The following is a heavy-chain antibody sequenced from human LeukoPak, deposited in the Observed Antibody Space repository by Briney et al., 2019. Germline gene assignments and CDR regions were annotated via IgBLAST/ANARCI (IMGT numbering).Heavy chain of an antibody. CDR1: GYTFTGYY. Sequence: GASVKVSCKASGYTFTGYYMHWVRQAPGQGLERMGWINPNSGGTNYAQKFQGRVTMTRDTSISTAYMELSRLRSDDTAVYYCAREYGDYGAFDYWGQGTLVTVSS. V-gene: IGHV1-2*02. CDR2: INPNSGGT. D-gene: IGHD4-17*01. CDR3: AREYGDYGAFDY. J-gene: IGHJ4*02.